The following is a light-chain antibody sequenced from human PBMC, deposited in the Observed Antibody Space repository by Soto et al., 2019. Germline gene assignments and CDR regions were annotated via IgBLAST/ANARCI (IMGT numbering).Light chain of an antibody. J-gene: IGLJ2*01. V-gene: IGLV2-14*01. CDR3: SSYTSSSTGV. Sequence: QSALTQPASVSGSPGQSITISCTGTNSDVGGYHYVSWYQHHPGKVPKLIIYDVSDRPSGVSDRFSGSKFGNTASLTISGLQAEDEGDYYCSSYTSSSTGVFGGGTKLTVL. CDR1: NSDVGGYHY. CDR2: DVS.